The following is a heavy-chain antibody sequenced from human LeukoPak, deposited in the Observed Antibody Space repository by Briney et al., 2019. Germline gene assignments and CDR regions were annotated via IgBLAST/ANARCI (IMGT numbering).Heavy chain of an antibody. CDR1: GYSFSNYW. CDR3: ARRPERGVLDY. CDR2: IYPGGSET. Sequence: GESLKISCEGSGYSFSNYWIGWVRQMPGKGLEWMGIIYPGGSETRYSPSFQGQVTFSVDKSTSTAYLQWASLKASDTAMYYCARRPERGVLDYRGQGTLVTVSS. D-gene: IGHD1-1*01. J-gene: IGHJ4*02. V-gene: IGHV5-51*01.